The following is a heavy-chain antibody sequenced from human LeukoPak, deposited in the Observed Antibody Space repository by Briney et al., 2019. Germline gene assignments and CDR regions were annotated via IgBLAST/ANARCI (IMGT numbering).Heavy chain of an antibody. CDR2: INPNSGGT. Sequence: ASVKVSCKASGYTFTGYYMHWVRQAPGQGLEWMGWINPNSGGTNYAQKFQGRVTMTRDTSISTAYMELSRLRSDDTAVYYCARLRVYGNYFDYWGQGTLVTVSS. V-gene: IGHV1-2*02. CDR1: GYTFTGYY. J-gene: IGHJ4*02. D-gene: IGHD2-8*01. CDR3: ARLRVYGNYFDY.